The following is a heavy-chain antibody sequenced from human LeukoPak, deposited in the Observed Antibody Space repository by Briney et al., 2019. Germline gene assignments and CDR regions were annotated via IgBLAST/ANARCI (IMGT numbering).Heavy chain of an antibody. Sequence: SETLSLTCTVSDGSISAYYWSWIRQSPGKGLEWIGYIFYEGKTVYNPSLESRVTFSIGSPNNHFFLRMTSVTAADTAVYYCALGYDSSGYSDYWGQGTLVTVSS. CDR2: IFYEGKT. CDR3: ALGYDSSGYSDY. D-gene: IGHD3-22*01. CDR1: DGSISAYY. V-gene: IGHV4-59*08. J-gene: IGHJ4*02.